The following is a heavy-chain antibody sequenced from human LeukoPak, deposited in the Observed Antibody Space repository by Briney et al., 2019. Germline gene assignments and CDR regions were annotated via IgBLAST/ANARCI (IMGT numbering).Heavy chain of an antibody. CDR3: ARVSIGAWYFDL. D-gene: IGHD3-16*01. CDR2: INGDGSTT. V-gene: IGHV3-74*01. J-gene: IGHJ2*01. CDR1: GCTFSSYW. Sequence: GGSLRLSCAASGCTFSSYWMHWVRQAPGKGLWVSRINGDGSTTTYADSVTGRFTISRDNAKNTQYLQMNRLGAEDTAVYYCARVSIGAWYFDLWGRGTLVTVSS.